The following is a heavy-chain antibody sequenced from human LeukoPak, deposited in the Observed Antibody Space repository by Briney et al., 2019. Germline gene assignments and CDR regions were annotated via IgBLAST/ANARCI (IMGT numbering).Heavy chain of an antibody. Sequence: SETLSLTCAVYGGSFSGYYWSWIRQPPGKGLEWIGEINHSGSTNYNPSLKSRVTISVDTSKNQFSLKLSSVTAADTAVYYCARGFRHDSRGLRFDPWGQGTLVTVSS. CDR1: GGSFSGYY. D-gene: IGHD3-22*01. J-gene: IGHJ5*02. CDR2: INHSGST. CDR3: ARGFRHDSRGLRFDP. V-gene: IGHV4-34*01.